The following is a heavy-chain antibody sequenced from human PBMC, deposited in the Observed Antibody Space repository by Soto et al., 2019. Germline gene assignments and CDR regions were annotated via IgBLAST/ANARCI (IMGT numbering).Heavy chain of an antibody. CDR3: ARGNRGYDY. V-gene: IGHV4-30-4*01. Sequence: QVQLQESGPGLVKPSQALSLTCTVSGGDITTGDYYWTWVRQPPGKGLEWIGSIYHTGTTYYNPPLTSRVTMSVDASKNQFSLRLTSVTAADTAVFFCARGNRGYDYWGQGSLVTVSS. J-gene: IGHJ4*02. CDR2: IYHTGTT. D-gene: IGHD5-12*01. CDR1: GGDITTGDYY.